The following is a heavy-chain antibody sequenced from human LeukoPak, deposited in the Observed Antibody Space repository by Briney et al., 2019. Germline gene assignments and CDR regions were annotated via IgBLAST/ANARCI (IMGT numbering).Heavy chain of an antibody. D-gene: IGHD1-26*01. CDR1: GFTFSDHY. Sequence: GGSLRLSCAASGFTFSDHYVDWVRQAPGKGLEWVGRSGNKDSRYTTEYAASVKGRFTISRDESKNSLYLQMNSLRAEDTAVYYCAREVSDEWELLITGGPYDYWGQGTLVTVSS. J-gene: IGHJ4*02. CDR2: SGNKDSRYTT. V-gene: IGHV3-72*01. CDR3: AREVSDEWELLITGGPYDY.